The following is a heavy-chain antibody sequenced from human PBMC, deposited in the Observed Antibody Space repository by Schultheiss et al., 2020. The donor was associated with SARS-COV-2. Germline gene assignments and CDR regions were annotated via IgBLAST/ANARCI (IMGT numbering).Heavy chain of an antibody. CDR2: IYYSGST. CDR1: GGSISSYY. V-gene: IGHV4-59*12. Sequence: SETLSLTCTVSGGSISSYYWSWIRQPPGKGLEWIGYIYYSGSTYYNPSLKSRVTISVDTSKNQFSLKLSSVTAADTAVYYCATSLELQYNYWGQGTLVTVSS. CDR3: ATSLELQYNY. J-gene: IGHJ4*02. D-gene: IGHD1-7*01.